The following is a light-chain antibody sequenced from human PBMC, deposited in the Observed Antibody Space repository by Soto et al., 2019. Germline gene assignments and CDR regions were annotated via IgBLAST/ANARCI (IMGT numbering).Light chain of an antibody. Sequence: EIVLTQSPGTLSLSPGERATLSCRASQSVSSSYLAWYQQKPGQAPRLLIYDASYRVTGIPDRFSGSGSGTDFTLTIRRLEPEDFALYSCQQYGGPPGTFGQETKVEIK. CDR3: QQYGGPPGT. J-gene: IGKJ1*01. V-gene: IGKV3-20*01. CDR1: QSVSSSY. CDR2: DAS.